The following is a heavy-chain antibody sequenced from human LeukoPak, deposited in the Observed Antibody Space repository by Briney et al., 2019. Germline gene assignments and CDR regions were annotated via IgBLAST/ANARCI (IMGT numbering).Heavy chain of an antibody. D-gene: IGHD4-11*01. V-gene: IGHV4-31*03. Sequence: SQTLSLTCTVSGGSISSGGYYWSWIRQHPGQGLEWIVYIHNRGSTYYNPSLDSRVTISVATSKNQFSLKLRSVTAADTAMYYCARVTTAAWSDPWGHGTPVTVSS. CDR2: IHNRGST. CDR1: GGSISSGGYY. J-gene: IGHJ5*02. CDR3: ARVTTAAWSDP.